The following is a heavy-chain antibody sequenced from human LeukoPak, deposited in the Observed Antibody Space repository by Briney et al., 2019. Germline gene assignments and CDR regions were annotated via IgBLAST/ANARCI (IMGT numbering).Heavy chain of an antibody. CDR3: ASQTYSEYGLNWFDP. CDR2: IYYSGNT. J-gene: IGHJ5*02. Sequence: PSETLSLTCTVSGGSIFSSNSYWGWLRQPPGKGLEWIGSIYYSGNTYYNASLKSRVTISVDTSKNQFSLKLNSVTAADTAVYYCASQTYSEYGLNWFDPWGQGTLVTVSS. V-gene: IGHV4-39*01. CDR1: GGSIFSSNSY. D-gene: IGHD2-21*01.